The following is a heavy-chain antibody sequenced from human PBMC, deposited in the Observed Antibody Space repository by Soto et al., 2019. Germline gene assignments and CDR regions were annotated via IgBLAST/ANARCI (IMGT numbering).Heavy chain of an antibody. CDR1: GFTFGSYA. V-gene: IGHV3-23*01. J-gene: IGHJ4*02. CDR2: ISGSGGST. CDR3: AKGLGSSWSNFDY. Sequence: GSLRLSCAASGFTFGSYAMSWVRQAPGKGLEWVSAISGSGGSTYYADSVKGRFTISRDNSKNTLYLQMNSLRAEDTAVYYCAKGLGSSWSNFDYWGQGTLVTVSS. D-gene: IGHD6-13*01.